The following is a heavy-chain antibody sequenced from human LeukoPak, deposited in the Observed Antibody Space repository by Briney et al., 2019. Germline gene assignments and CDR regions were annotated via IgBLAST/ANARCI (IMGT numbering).Heavy chain of an antibody. CDR3: ARGLGFDY. CDR2: IYTSGST. Sequence: SQTLSLTCAVSGGSISSGSYYWSWIRQPAGKGLEWIGRIYTSGSTNYNPSLKSRVTISVDTSKNQFSLKLSSVTAADTAVYYCARGLGFDYWGQGTLVTVSS. CDR1: GGSISSGSYY. D-gene: IGHD7-27*01. J-gene: IGHJ4*02. V-gene: IGHV4-61*02.